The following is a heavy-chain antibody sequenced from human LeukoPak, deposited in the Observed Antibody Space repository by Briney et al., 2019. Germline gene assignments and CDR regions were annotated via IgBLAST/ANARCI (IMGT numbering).Heavy chain of an antibody. Sequence: GGSLRLSCAASGFTVSSNYMSWVRQAPGKGLEWVSVIYSGGSTYYADSVKGRFTISRDNSKNTLYLQMNSLRAEDTAVYYCARDSEGSGWDKFDYWGQGTLVTVSS. J-gene: IGHJ4*02. CDR3: ARDSEGSGWDKFDY. V-gene: IGHV3-53*01. CDR2: IYSGGST. CDR1: GFTVSSNY. D-gene: IGHD6-19*01.